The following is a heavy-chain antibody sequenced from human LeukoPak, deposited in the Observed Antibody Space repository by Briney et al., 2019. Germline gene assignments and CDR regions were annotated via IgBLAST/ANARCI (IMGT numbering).Heavy chain of an antibody. CDR3: ASRYQGQWPFDY. CDR2: IYYSGST. CDR1: GGSISSSSYY. D-gene: IGHD6-19*01. Sequence: SETLSLTCTVSGGSISSSSYYWGWIRQPPGKGLEWIGSIYYSGSTYYNPSLKSRVTISVDTSKNQFSLKLSSVTAADTAVYYCASRYQGQWPFDYWGQGTLVTVSS. J-gene: IGHJ4*02. V-gene: IGHV4-39*01.